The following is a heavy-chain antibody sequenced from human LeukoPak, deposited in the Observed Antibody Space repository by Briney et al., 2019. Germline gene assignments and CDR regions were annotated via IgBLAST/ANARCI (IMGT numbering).Heavy chain of an antibody. Sequence: PGGSLRLSCAASGFTFSSYSMNWVRQAPGKGLEWVSSISSSSSYIYYADSVKGRFTISRDNAKNSLYLQMNSLRAEDTAVYYCARGCSSWYKGDYYYYMDVWGKGTTVTVSS. J-gene: IGHJ6*03. D-gene: IGHD6-13*01. CDR1: GFTFSSYS. V-gene: IGHV3-21*01. CDR3: ARGCSSWYKGDYYYYMDV. CDR2: ISSSSSYI.